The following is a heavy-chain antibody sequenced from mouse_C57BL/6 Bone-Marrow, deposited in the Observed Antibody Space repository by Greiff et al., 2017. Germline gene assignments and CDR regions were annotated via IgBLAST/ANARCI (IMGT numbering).Heavy chain of an antibody. J-gene: IGHJ3*01. CDR2: INPNNGGT. CDR3: ARSLPRAWFAY. CDR1: GYTFTDYY. Sequence: EVQLQQSGPELVKPGASVKISCKASGYTFTDYYMNWVKQSHGKSLEWIGDINPNNGGTSYNQKFKGKATLTVDKSSSTAYMELRSLTSEDSAVYYCARSLPRAWFAYWGQGTLVTVSA. V-gene: IGHV1-26*01.